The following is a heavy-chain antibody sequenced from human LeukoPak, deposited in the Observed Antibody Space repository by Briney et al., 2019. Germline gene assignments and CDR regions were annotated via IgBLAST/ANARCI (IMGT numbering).Heavy chain of an antibody. D-gene: IGHD3-3*01. V-gene: IGHV3-48*01. CDR3: ARHRENTYYDFWYPYYMDV. CDR1: GFTFSSYS. J-gene: IGHJ6*03. Sequence: GGSLRLSCAASGFTFSSYSMNWVRQAPGKGLEWVSYISSSSNTIYYADSVKGRFTISRDNAKNSLYLQMNSLRAEDTAVYYCARHRENTYYDFWYPYYMDVWGKGTTVTVSS. CDR2: ISSSSNTI.